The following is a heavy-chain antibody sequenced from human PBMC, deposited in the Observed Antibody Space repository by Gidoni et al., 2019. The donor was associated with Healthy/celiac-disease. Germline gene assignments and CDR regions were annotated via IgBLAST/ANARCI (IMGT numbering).Heavy chain of an antibody. J-gene: IGHJ4*02. D-gene: IGHD2-15*01. CDR3: ARAERGFNGCSGGSCPRSAAGDGAVHFDY. Sequence: QVQLVQSGAEVKKPGASVKVSCKASGYTFTSYAMHLVRQAPGQRLEWMGWINAGNGNTKYSQKFQGRVTITRDTSASTAYMELSSLRSEDTAVYYCARAERGFNGCSGGSCPRSAAGDGAVHFDYWGQGTLVTVSS. CDR2: INAGNGNT. V-gene: IGHV1-3*01. CDR1: GYTFTSYA.